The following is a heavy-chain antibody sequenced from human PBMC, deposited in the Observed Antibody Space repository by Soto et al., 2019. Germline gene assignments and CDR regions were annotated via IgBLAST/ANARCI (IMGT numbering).Heavy chain of an antibody. J-gene: IGHJ5*02. CDR3: ARVMAGNNWFDP. CDR2: IYYSGST. CDR1: GGSISSGGYY. V-gene: IGHV4-31*03. Sequence: SETLSLTCTVSGGSISSGGYYWSWIRQHPGKGLEWIGYIYYSGSTYYNPSLKSRVTISVDTSKNQFSLKLSSVTAADTAVYYCARVMAGNNWFDPWGQGTLVTVSS. D-gene: IGHD6-19*01.